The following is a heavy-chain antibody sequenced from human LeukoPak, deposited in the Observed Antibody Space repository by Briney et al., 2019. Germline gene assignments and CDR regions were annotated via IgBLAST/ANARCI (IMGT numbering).Heavy chain of an antibody. CDR2: ISSNGGST. CDR3: ATSRGYSGYDSFGEYYFDY. D-gene: IGHD5-12*01. J-gene: IGHJ4*02. V-gene: IGHV3-64*01. Sequence: PGGSLRLSCAASGFTFSSYAMHWVRQAPGKGLEYVSAISSNGGSTYYANSVKGRFTISRDNAKNSLYLQMNSLRAEDTAVYYCATSRGYSGYDSFGEYYFDYWGQGTLVTVSS. CDR1: GFTFSSYA.